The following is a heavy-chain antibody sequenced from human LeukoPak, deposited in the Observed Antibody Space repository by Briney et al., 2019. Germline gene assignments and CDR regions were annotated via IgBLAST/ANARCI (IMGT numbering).Heavy chain of an antibody. Sequence: GGSLRLSCTASGFTFSSYWMTWVRQAPGKGLEWVANIKHDGNEKYYADSVVGRLTISRDNAKNSLFLQMNNVRAEDMAVYYCVKGAWIHILDYWGQGTLVTVSS. D-gene: IGHD5-18*01. CDR1: GFTFSSYW. CDR2: IKHDGNEK. V-gene: IGHV3-7*01. J-gene: IGHJ4*02. CDR3: VKGAWIHILDY.